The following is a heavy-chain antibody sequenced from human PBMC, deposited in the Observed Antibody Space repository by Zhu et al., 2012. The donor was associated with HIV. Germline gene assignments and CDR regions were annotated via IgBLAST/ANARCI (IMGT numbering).Heavy chain of an antibody. CDR1: GGSISSGGYS. J-gene: IGHJ4*02. D-gene: IGHD3-16*01. CDR3: ARGGVTLLDY. CDR2: IYHSGST. Sequence: QVQLQESGSGLVKPSQTLSLTCAVSGGSISSGGYSWSWIRQSPGKGLEWIGYIYHSGSTYYNPSLKSRVTISVDRSKNQFSLKLSSVTAADTAVYYCARGGVTLLDYWGQGTLVTVSS. V-gene: IGHV4-30-2*06.